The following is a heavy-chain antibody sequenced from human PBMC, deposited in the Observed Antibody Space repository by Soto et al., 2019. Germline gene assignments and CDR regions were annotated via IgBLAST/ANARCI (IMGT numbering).Heavy chain of an antibody. CDR1: GDSIMSSGFY. J-gene: IGHJ6*02. CDR2: IHYTGST. Sequence: SETLSLTCSVSGDSIMSSGFYWSWILQHPGKALEWIGYIHYTGSTSYNPSPKSRLAISLDASKNQFSLSLSSVTSADTAVYYCARDHRSLGDYYGIDVWGQGTTVTVSS. CDR3: ARDHRSLGDYYGIDV. V-gene: IGHV4-31*03. D-gene: IGHD3-10*01.